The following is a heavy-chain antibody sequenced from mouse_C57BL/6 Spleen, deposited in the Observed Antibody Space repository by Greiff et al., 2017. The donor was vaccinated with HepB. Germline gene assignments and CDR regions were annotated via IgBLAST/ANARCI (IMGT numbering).Heavy chain of an antibody. Sequence: EVKLQESGPELVKPGASVKMSCKASGYTFTDYNMHWVKQSHGKSLEWIGYINPNNGGTSYNQKFKGKATLTVNKSSSTAYMELRSLTSEDSAVYYCARGITTVVATYYFDYWGQGTTLTVSS. CDR2: INPNNGGT. J-gene: IGHJ2*01. CDR3: ARGITTVVATYYFDY. V-gene: IGHV1-22*01. CDR1: GYTFTDYN. D-gene: IGHD1-1*01.